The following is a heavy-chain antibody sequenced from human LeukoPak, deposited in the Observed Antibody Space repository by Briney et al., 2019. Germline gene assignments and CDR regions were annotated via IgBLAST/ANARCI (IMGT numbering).Heavy chain of an antibody. CDR1: GFAVSTNYY. J-gene: IGHJ4*02. CDR3: AKGESKRDWTLGY. CDR2: ISGSRGST. V-gene: IGHV3-23*01. Sequence: TGGSLRLSCTASGFAVSTNYYMSWVRQPPGKGLEWVSGISGSRGSTYYADSVKGRFTISRDNSKNTLYLQMNSLRAEDTAIYFCAKGESKRDWTLGYWGQGTLVTVSS. D-gene: IGHD2-21*02.